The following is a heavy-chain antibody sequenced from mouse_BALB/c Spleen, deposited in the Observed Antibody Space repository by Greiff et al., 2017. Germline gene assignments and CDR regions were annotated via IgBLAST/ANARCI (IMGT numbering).Heavy chain of an antibody. CDR3: TRPIYDGYWYFDV. J-gene: IGHJ1*01. CDR1: GYTFTSYW. D-gene: IGHD2-3*01. CDR2: IYPGSGST. Sequence: LQQPGSELVRPGASVKLSCKASGYTFTSYWMHWVKQRPGQGLEWIGNIYPGSGSTNYDEKFKSKATLTVDTSSSTAYMQLSSLTSEDSAVHYCTRPIYDGYWYFDVWGAGTTVTVSS. V-gene: IGHV1S22*01.